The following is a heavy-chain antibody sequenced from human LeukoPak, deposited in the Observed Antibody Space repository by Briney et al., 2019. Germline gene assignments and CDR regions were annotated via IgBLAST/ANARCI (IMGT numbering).Heavy chain of an antibody. CDR3: ARVNDFWSGSYRVHYYYDMDV. Sequence: GGSLRLSCAASGLTFSNYSMNWVRQAPGKGLGWVSFISSSSSYIYYADSVKGRFTISRDNAKTSLYLQMNSLRAEDTAVYYWARVNDFWSGSYRVHYYYDMDVWDKGTTVTVSS. J-gene: IGHJ6*03. CDR1: GLTFSNYS. CDR2: ISSSSSYI. V-gene: IGHV3-21*06. D-gene: IGHD3-3*01.